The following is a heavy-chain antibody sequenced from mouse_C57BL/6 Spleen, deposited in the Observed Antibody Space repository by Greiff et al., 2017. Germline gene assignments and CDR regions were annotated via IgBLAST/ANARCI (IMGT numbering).Heavy chain of an antibody. D-gene: IGHD2-4*01. CDR1: GYSFTDYN. Sequence: EVQGVESGPELVKPGASVKISCTASGYSFTDYNMNWVKQSNGKSLEWIGVINPNYGTTSYNQKFKGKATLTVDQSSSTAYMQLNSLTSEDDAVYYCARDDEYDGVYAMDYWGQGTSVTVSS. J-gene: IGHJ4*01. CDR2: INPNYGTT. CDR3: ARDDEYDGVYAMDY. V-gene: IGHV1-39*01.